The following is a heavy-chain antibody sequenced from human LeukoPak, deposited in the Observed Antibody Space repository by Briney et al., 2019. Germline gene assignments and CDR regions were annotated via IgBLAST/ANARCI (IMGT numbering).Heavy chain of an antibody. CDR3: ARVMSWVVAATPPFDP. CDR1: GGTFGSYA. V-gene: IGHV1-69*13. D-gene: IGHD2-15*01. CDR2: IIPIFGTA. J-gene: IGHJ5*02. Sequence: ASVKVSCKASGGTFGSYAISWVRQAPGQGLEWMGGIIPIFGTANYAQKFQGRVTITADESTSTAYMELSSLRSEDTAVYYCARVMSWVVAATPPFDPWGQGTLVTVSS.